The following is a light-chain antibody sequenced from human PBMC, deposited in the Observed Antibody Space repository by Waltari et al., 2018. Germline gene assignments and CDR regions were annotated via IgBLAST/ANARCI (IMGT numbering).Light chain of an antibody. Sequence: DTQMTQSPPSLSASVGDRVTITCRASETISAFLNWYQQKAGEAPKLLIYGTTNLQNGVPSRFSGSVSGTDFTLTISGLQPEDFATYFCQQTYIFPATFGQGTRLETK. CDR1: ETISAF. CDR2: GTT. J-gene: IGKJ2*01. V-gene: IGKV1-39*01. CDR3: QQTYIFPAT.